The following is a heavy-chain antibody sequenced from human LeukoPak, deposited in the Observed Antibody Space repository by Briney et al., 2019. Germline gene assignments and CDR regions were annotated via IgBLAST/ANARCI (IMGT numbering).Heavy chain of an antibody. CDR3: TRGSYYDSSGYSGVRLFDY. CDR2: INPNSGGT. CDR1: GYTITDYY. J-gene: IGHJ4*02. V-gene: IGHV1-2*02. Sequence: ASVKVSCKASGYTITDYYIHWVRQAPGQGLEWMGWINPNSGGTNYAQKFQGRVTMTSDTSISTAYMELSRLRSDDTALYYCTRGSYYDSSGYSGVRLFDYWGQGTPVTVPS. D-gene: IGHD3-22*01.